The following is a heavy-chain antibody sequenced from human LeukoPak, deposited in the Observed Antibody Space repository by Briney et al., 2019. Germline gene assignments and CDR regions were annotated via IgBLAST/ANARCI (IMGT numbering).Heavy chain of an antibody. J-gene: IGHJ4*02. CDR3: ARGKSNYGDYVDY. CDR2: MNEYGSEI. V-gene: IGHV3-7*01. D-gene: IGHD4-17*01. CDR1: GFIFSDFS. Sequence: GGSLRLSCAVSGFIFSDFSMSWVRQAPGKGLEWVAKMNEYGSEIFYVDSVKGRFTISRDNAKNSLYLQMNRLRAEDTAVYYCARGKSNYGDYVDYWGQGILVTVSS.